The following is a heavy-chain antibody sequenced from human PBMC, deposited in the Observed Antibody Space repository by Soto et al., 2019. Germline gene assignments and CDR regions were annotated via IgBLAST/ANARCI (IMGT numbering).Heavy chain of an antibody. CDR1: GYTFTSYD. J-gene: IGHJ3*02. V-gene: IGHV1-8*01. CDR3: ARGGYSSGWYRGTGIRVAFDI. D-gene: IGHD6-19*01. Sequence: QVQLVQSGAEVKKPGASVKVSCKASGYTFTSYDINWVRQATGQGLEWMGWMNPNSGNTGYAQKFQGRVTMTRNTSISTAYMELSSLRSEDTAVYYCARGGYSSGWYRGTGIRVAFDIWGQGTMVTVSS. CDR2: MNPNSGNT.